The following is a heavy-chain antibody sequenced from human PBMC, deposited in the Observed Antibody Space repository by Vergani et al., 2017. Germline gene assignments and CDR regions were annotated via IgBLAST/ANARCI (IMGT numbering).Heavy chain of an antibody. CDR2: IRSKAYGGTT. Sequence: VQLQESGPGLVKPSGTLSLTCAVSGGSISSSNWWSWVRQAPGKGLEWVGFIRSKAYGGTTEYAASVKGRFTISRDDSKSIAYLQMNSLKTEDTAVYYCTRDPYCSGGSCYSPRDAFDIWGQGTMVTVSS. CDR3: TRDPYCSGGSCYSPRDAFDI. D-gene: IGHD2-15*01. V-gene: IGHV3-49*02. CDR1: GGSISSSNW. J-gene: IGHJ3*02.